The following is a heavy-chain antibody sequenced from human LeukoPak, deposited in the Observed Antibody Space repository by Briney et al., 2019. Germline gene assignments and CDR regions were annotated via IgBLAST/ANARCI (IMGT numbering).Heavy chain of an antibody. CDR2: INSDGSST. J-gene: IGHJ4*02. D-gene: IGHD2-2*02. V-gene: IGHV3-74*01. CDR1: GFTFSSYW. Sequence: GGSLRLSCAASGFTFSSYWMYWVRQAPGKGLVWVSRINSDGSSTTYADSVKGRFTISRDNSKNTLYLQMNSLRAEDTAVYYCAKEERSTIPALIDYWGQGTLVTVSS. CDR3: AKEERSTIPALIDY.